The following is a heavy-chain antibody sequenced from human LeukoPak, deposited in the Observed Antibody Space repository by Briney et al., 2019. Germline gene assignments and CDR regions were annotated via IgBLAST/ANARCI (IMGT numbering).Heavy chain of an antibody. J-gene: IGHJ4*02. Sequence: GASVKVSCKASGGTFSSYAISWVRQAPGQGLEWIRGIIPIFGTANYAQNFQGRVTIITDESTSTAYMELSSLRAEDTAVYYCARAPARGYSSSWYWGQGTLVTVSS. CDR1: GGTFSSYA. CDR3: ARAPARGYSSSWY. V-gene: IGHV1-69*05. D-gene: IGHD6-13*01. CDR2: IIPIFGTA.